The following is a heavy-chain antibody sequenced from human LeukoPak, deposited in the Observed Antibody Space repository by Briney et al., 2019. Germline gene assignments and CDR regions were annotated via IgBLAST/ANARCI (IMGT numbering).Heavy chain of an antibody. D-gene: IGHD1-1*01. V-gene: IGHV1-24*01. J-gene: IGHJ3*02. Sequence: ASVKVSCKVSGYTLTELSMHWVRQAPGKGLEWRGGFDPEDGETIYAQKFQGRVTMTEDTSTDTAYMELSSLRSEDTAVYYCATVGRGNDRRDAFDIWGQGTMVTVSS. CDR1: GYTLTELS. CDR2: FDPEDGET. CDR3: ATVGRGNDRRDAFDI.